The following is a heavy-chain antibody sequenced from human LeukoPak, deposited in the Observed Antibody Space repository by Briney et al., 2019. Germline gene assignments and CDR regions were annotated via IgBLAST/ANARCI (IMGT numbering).Heavy chain of an antibody. V-gene: IGHV3-30*03. CDR2: ISYDGSNK. D-gene: IGHD2-21*01. J-gene: IGHJ4*02. CDR1: GFTFSSYS. Sequence: GGSLRLSCAASGFTFSSYSMNWVRQAPGKGLEWVAVISYDGSNKYYADSVKGRFTISRDNSKNTLYLQMNSLRAEDTAVYYCAAGGDCFDYWGQGTLVTVSS. CDR3: AAGGDCFDY.